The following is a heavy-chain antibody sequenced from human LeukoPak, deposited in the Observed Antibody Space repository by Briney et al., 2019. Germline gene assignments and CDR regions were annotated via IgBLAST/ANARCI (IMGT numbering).Heavy chain of an antibody. CDR2: IVPIYGTA. CDR1: GGTFSDYG. J-gene: IGHJ4*02. Sequence: SVKVSCKVSGGTFSDYGVIWVRQAPGQGLEWVGGIVPIYGTADYTHKFQGRVTISADDSTSTAYMELSSLRDDDMAVYYCARENYDFWSGSDYWGQGTLVTVSS. D-gene: IGHD3-3*01. CDR3: ARENYDFWSGSDY. V-gene: IGHV1-69*13.